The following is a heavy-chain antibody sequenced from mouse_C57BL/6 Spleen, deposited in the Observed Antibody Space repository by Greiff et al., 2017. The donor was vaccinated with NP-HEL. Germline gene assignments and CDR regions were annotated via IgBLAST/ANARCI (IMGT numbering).Heavy chain of an antibody. CDR3: ARVDDGYPFAY. CDR1: GYTFTSYW. V-gene: IGHV1-50*01. Sequence: VQLQQPGAELVKPGASVKLSCKASGYTFTSYWMQWVKQRPGQGLEWIGEIDPSDSYTNYNQKFKGKATLTVDTSSSTAYMQLSSLTSEDSAVYYCARVDDGYPFAYWGQGTLVTVSA. CDR2: IDPSDSYT. D-gene: IGHD2-3*01. J-gene: IGHJ3*01.